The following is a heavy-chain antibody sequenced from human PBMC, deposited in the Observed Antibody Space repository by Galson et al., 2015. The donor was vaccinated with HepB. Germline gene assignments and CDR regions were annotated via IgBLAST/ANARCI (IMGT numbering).Heavy chain of an antibody. D-gene: IGHD4-17*01. CDR2: INAGIGNT. V-gene: IGHV1-3*01. Sequence: SVKVSCKASGYTFTSYAIYWVRQAPGQRLEWMGWINAGIGNTEYSQKFQGRVTITRDTSATTAYMELSSLRSEDTAVYYCASERLSGDDAFDYWGQGTLVTVSS. CDR3: ASERLSGDDAFDY. CDR1: GYTFTSYA. J-gene: IGHJ4*02.